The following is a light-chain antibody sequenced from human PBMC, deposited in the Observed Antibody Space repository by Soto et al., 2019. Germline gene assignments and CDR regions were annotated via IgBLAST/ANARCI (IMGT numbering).Light chain of an antibody. CDR3: QQYDGSPRT. CDR2: DAS. J-gene: IGKJ1*01. V-gene: IGKV3-11*01. Sequence: EIVLTQSPATLSLSPGDRATLSCRASQSVDRYLAWYQQKPGQAPRLLIYDASSRATGIPARFSGSGSGTDFTLTISSLEPEDFAVYHCQQYDGSPRTFGQGTKVEIK. CDR1: QSVDRY.